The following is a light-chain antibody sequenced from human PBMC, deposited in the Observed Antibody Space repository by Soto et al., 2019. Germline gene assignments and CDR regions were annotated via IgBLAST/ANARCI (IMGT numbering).Light chain of an antibody. CDR2: DVS. V-gene: IGLV2-14*01. J-gene: IGLJ2*01. Sequence: QSALTQPASVSGSPGQSITISCTGTSSDIGGYNFVSWYQQQPGKAPKLMIYDVSNRPSGISNRFSGSKSGNTASLTISGLQAEDEADYYCSSFTISRNTVIFGGGTKLTVL. CDR1: SSDIGGYNF. CDR3: SSFTISRNTVI.